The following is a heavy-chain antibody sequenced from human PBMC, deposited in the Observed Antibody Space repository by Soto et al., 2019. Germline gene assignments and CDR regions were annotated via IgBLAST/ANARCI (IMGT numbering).Heavy chain of an antibody. J-gene: IGHJ4*02. D-gene: IGHD3-16*01. CDR2: HHSDST. Sequence: QVQLQESGPGLVKPSETLSLTCTVSGGSMRGQHWSWIRQPPGKGLEWIGHHSDSTNYNPSLKSRITISTATSKNQFSMKLSSVPAADPAVYYCATYTVGEGGRGYWGQGTLVTVSS. V-gene: IGHV4-4*09. CDR1: GGSMRGQH. CDR3: ATYTVGEGGRGY.